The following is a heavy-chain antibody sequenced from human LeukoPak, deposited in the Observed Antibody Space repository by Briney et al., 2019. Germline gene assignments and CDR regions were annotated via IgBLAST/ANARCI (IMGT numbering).Heavy chain of an antibody. CDR2: INHSGST. Sequence: PSETLSLTCAVYGGSFSGYYWSWIRQPPGKGLEWIGEINHSGSTNYNPSLKSRVTILVDTSKNQFSLKLSSVTAADTAVYYCARASQGRTIFGVVIIRGLDPWGQGTLVTVSS. V-gene: IGHV4-34*01. J-gene: IGHJ5*02. CDR1: GGSFSGYY. D-gene: IGHD3-3*01. CDR3: ARASQGRTIFGVVIIRGLDP.